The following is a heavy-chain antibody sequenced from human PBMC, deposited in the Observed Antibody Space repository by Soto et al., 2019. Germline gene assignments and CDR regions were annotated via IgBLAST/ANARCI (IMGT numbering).Heavy chain of an antibody. D-gene: IGHD6-13*01. CDR3: ARAPPRGIAAPGTWGSGMDV. CDR2: ISYDGNNK. Sequence: LRLSCAASGFSFSSYAMHWVRQAPGKGLEWVAVISYDGNNKYYADSVKGRITISRDSSKNMVYLQMNSLRPEDTAVYYCARAPPRGIAAPGTWGSGMDVWGQGTTVTVS. J-gene: IGHJ6*02. V-gene: IGHV3-30-3*01. CDR1: GFSFSSYA.